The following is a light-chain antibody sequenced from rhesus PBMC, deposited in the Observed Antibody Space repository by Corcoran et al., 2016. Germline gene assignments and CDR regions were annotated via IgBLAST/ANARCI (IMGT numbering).Light chain of an antibody. J-gene: IGKJ4*01. CDR1: QGINTW. CDR3: QQYIDRPLT. V-gene: IGKV1-22*01. CDR2: KAS. Sequence: DIQMTQSPSSLSASVGDTVTITCRASQGINTWLTWYQQKPGKAPTLLIYKASISQSGVPSRFSGTGSGTDFTLTISSLQSEDFATYYCQQYIDRPLTFGGGTKVELK.